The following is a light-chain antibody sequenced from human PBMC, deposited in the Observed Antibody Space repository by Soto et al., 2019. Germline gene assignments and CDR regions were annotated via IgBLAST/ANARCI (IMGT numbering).Light chain of an antibody. Sequence: EIVLTQSPGTLSLSPGERATLSCRASQTITTLAWYQRKPGQAPRLLIYRVSSRATGVPDRFSGSGSGTDYTLTISRLEPEDFATYYCQQLFMYPPTFGPGTKVDIK. CDR2: RVS. CDR3: QQLFMYPPT. CDR1: QTITT. J-gene: IGKJ3*01. V-gene: IGKV3-20*01.